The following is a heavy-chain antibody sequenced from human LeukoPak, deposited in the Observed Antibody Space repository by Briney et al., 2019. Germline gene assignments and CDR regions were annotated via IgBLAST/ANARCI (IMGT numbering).Heavy chain of an antibody. CDR3: AKDSGYYYDASDYLHFDS. CDR2: ISASGGRT. J-gene: IGHJ4*02. V-gene: IGHV3-23*01. Sequence: GGSLSLSCAASRFTFRSYAMSWVRQAPGKGMEWVSGISASGGRTYYADSVKGRFTISRDNSRNTLYLQMNSLRAEDTAVYYCAKDSGYYYDASDYLHFDSWGQGTLVTVSS. CDR1: RFTFRSYA. D-gene: IGHD3-22*01.